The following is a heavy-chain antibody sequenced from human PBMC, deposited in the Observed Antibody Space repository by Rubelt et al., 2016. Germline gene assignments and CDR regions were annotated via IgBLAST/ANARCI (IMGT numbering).Heavy chain of an antibody. CDR1: GYTFTSYA. Sequence: QVQLVQSGAEVKKPGASVKVSCKASGYTFTSYAMHWVRQAPGQRLEWMGWISALNGNPNYAQKFQCRVIRTTATSSTAVYIGLRVVRVDDASVYCGERDLVGGTIDYWGQGTLVTVSS. J-gene: IGHJ4*02. V-gene: IGHV1-3*01. CDR2: ISALNGNP. D-gene: IGHD1-26*01. CDR3: ERDLVGGTIDY.